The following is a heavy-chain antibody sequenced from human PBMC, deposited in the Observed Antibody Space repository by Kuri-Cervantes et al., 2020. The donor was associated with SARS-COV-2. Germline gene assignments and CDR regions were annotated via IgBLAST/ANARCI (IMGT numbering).Heavy chain of an antibody. D-gene: IGHD3-3*01. CDR1: SCSISSYY. J-gene: IGHJ6*02. V-gene: IGHV4-59*04. CDR3: ARRVPPWYDFWSGYYGMDV. CDR2: IYYSGST. Sequence: LRPSCTLHSCSISSYYWSWIRQPPGKGLGWIGYIYYSGSTHYKTSLKSRVTISVDTSKNQFSLKLSSVTAADTAVYYCARRVPPWYDFWSGYYGMDVWGQGTTVTVSS.